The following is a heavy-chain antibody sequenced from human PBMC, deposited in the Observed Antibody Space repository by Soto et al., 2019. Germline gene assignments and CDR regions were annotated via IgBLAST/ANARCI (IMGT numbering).Heavy chain of an antibody. V-gene: IGHV4-31*03. CDR1: GGSISSGGYY. CDR3: ARSSYGLYYFDY. J-gene: IGHJ4*02. D-gene: IGHD5-18*01. CDR2: IYYSGDT. Sequence: QVQLQESGPGLVKPSQTLSLTCTVSGGSISSGGYYWTWIRQHPGKGLEWIGYIYYSGDTYYNPSLKSRVTISVDTSKNQFSLKLSSVTAADTAVYYCARSSYGLYYFDYWGQGTLDTVSS.